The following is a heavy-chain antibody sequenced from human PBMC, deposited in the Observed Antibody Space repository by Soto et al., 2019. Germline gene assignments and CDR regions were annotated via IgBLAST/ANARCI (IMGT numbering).Heavy chain of an antibody. V-gene: IGHV4-59*01. D-gene: IGHD3-9*01. Sequence: ETLSLTCSVSGGSIRDYFWTWIRQPPGNGLEWIGYISSSGTINYNSSLKSRVTISLDTSRNHFSLKLSSVTAADTAVYFCARDRKLVIPGNYYYYGMDVWGQGTTVTVSS. CDR3: ARDRKLVIPGNYYYYGMDV. CDR1: GGSIRDYF. CDR2: ISSSGTI. J-gene: IGHJ6*02.